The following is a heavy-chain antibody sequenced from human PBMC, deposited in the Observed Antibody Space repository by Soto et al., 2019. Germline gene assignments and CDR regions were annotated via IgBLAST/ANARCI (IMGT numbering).Heavy chain of an antibody. CDR1: GFTFSSCA. CDR2: IIVSDGRT. J-gene: IGHJ4*02. Sequence: LRLSCAASGFTFSSCAMSWVRQAPGKGLEWVSIIIVSDGRTYYADSVKGRFTISRDISKDTLYLQMNSLRAEDTAVYYCARWVTGDNSPFDYWGQGTLVTAPQ. D-gene: IGHD1-20*01. V-gene: IGHV3-23*01. CDR3: ARWVTGDNSPFDY.